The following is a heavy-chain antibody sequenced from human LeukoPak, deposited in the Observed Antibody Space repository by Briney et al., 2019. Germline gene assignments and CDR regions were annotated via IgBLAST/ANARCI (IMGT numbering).Heavy chain of an antibody. D-gene: IGHD3-22*01. V-gene: IGHV3-66*01. CDR1: GFTFSSYS. J-gene: IGHJ4*02. Sequence: TGGSLRLSCAASGFTFSSYSMNWVRQAPGKGLEWVSVIYSGGSTYYADSVKGRFTISRDNAKNSLYLQMNSLRAEDTAVYYCARDFYDSSGYYYDYWGQGTLVTVSS. CDR2: IYSGGST. CDR3: ARDFYDSSGYYYDY.